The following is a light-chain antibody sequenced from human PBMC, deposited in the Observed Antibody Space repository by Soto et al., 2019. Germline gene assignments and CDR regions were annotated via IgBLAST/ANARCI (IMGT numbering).Light chain of an antibody. Sequence: DVVMTQSPDSLAVSLGEMATISCKASQSVFYSPRNKDYLGWFQQKPGQPPKLLIYWASTRESGVPDRFSGSGSGTDFTLTISSVQADDGGVYYCQQYHSSPITFGQGTRLEIK. CDR3: QQYHSSPIT. CDR1: QSVFYSPRNKDY. J-gene: IGKJ5*01. V-gene: IGKV4-1*01. CDR2: WAS.